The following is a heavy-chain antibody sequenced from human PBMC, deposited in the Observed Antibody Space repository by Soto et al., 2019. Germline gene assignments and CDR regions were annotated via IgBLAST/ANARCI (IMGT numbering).Heavy chain of an antibody. Sequence: EVQLLESGGGLVQPGGSLRLSCAASGFTFSTYAMTWVRQAPGKGLEWVSGISGSDGDTYYADSVKGRFTFSRDNSKNKLYLQMNSLRDEDTAVYYCARHLHYFDYWGQGTLVTVSS. J-gene: IGHJ4*02. V-gene: IGHV3-23*01. CDR2: ISGSDGDT. CDR3: ARHLHYFDY. CDR1: GFTFSTYA.